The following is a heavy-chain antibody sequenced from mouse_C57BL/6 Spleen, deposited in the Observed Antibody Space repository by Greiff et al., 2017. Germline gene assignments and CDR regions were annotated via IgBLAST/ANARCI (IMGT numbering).Heavy chain of an antibody. V-gene: IGHV7-3*01. CDR2: IRNKANGYTT. CDR1: GFTFTDYY. Sequence: DVKLVESGGGLVQPGGSLRISCAASGFTFTDYYMSWVRQPPGKGLEWLGVIRNKANGYTTEYSASVKGRFTTSRDNSQSILYLQMKALGAADSATYYCAGYIEMDYWGQGTSVTVSS. J-gene: IGHJ4*01. CDR3: AGYIEMDY.